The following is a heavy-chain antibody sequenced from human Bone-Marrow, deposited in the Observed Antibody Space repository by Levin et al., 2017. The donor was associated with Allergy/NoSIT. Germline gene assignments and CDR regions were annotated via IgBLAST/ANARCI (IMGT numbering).Heavy chain of an antibody. CDR2: IKPKNDGGTT. J-gene: IGHJ5*02. Sequence: GESLKISCAGSGFTFANGWMNWVRQAPGKGLEWVGRIKPKNDGGTTDYAAPVQGRFTISRDDSENTMYLQMNSLRTEDTALYYCTTDRGPRYCSRTTCSWASWGQGTLVTVSS. D-gene: IGHD2-2*01. CDR3: TTDRGPRYCSRTTCSWAS. CDR1: GFTFANGW. V-gene: IGHV3-15*01.